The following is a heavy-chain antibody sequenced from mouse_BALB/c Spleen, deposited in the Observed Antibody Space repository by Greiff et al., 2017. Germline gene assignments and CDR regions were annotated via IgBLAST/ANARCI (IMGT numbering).Heavy chain of an antibody. CDR3: ARNRRWLLWYFDV. D-gene: IGHD2-3*01. J-gene: IGHJ1*01. Sequence: QVQLKESGPGLVQPSQSLSITCTVSGFSLTSYGVHWVRQSPGKGLEWLGVIWSGGSTDYNAAFISRLSISKDNSKSQVFFKMNSLQANDTAIYYCARNRRWLLWYFDVWGAGTTVTVSS. V-gene: IGHV2-2*02. CDR2: IWSGGST. CDR1: GFSLTSYG.